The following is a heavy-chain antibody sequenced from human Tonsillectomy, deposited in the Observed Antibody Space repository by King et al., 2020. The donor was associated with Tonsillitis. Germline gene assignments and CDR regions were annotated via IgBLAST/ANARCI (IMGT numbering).Heavy chain of an antibody. CDR2: IIPIFGTT. Sequence: QLVQSGAEVKKPGSSVKVSCKASGGTFSTFAISWVRQAPGQGLEWMGGIIPIFGTTTYPQKFQGRVTITADESTNTAYMDLVSLTSDDTAVYYCAKYSSGWSRGGFDYWGQGTLVTVSS. CDR1: GGTFSTFA. V-gene: IGHV1-69*01. CDR3: AKYSSGWSRGGFDY. J-gene: IGHJ4*02. D-gene: IGHD6-19*01.